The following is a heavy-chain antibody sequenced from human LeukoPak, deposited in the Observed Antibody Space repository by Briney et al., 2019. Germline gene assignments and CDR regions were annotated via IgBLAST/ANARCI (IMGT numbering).Heavy chain of an antibody. D-gene: IGHD3-9*01. Sequence: SETLSLTCTVSGGSISSYYWSWIRQPAGKGLEWIGRIYTSGSTNYNPSLKSRVTMSVDTSKNQFSLKLSSVTAADTAVYYCARTRIEYDILTGPFDYWGQGTLVTVSS. CDR3: ARTRIEYDILTGPFDY. J-gene: IGHJ4*02. CDR1: GGSISSYY. CDR2: IYTSGST. V-gene: IGHV4-4*07.